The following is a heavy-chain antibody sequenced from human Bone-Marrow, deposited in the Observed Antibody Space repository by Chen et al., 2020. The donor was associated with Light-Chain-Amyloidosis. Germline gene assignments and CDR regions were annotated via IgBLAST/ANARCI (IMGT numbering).Heavy chain of an antibody. D-gene: IGHD4-17*01. CDR2: INLISGDS. Sequence: QVHLVQSGAEMKKPGASVKVSCKASGYTFHTYYKQWVRQAPGQGLEWMGIINLISGDSYIAHKFRGRLTITRDTSTSTVDMELSSLRSEDTAVYYCARLPMTVMGTNYFDYWGQGTLVTVSS. CDR3: ARLPMTVMGTNYFDY. CDR1: GYTFHTYY. J-gene: IGHJ4*02. V-gene: IGHV1-46*02.